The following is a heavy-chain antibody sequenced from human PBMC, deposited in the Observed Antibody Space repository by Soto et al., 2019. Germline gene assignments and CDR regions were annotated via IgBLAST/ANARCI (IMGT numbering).Heavy chain of an antibody. Sequence: PGGSLRLSCAASGFTFSSYGMHWVRQAPGKGLEWVAVISYDGSNKYYADSVKGRFTISRDTSKNQFSLQLNSATPEDTAVYYCPKDTYCSSTSCFEKNWFDPWGQGTLVNVSS. J-gene: IGHJ5*02. CDR3: PKDTYCSSTSCFEKNWFDP. V-gene: IGHV3-30*18. CDR2: ISYDGSNK. CDR1: GFTFSSYG. D-gene: IGHD2-2*01.